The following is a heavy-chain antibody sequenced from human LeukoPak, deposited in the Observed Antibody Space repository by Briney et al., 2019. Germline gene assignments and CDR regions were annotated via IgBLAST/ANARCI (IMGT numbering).Heavy chain of an antibody. CDR2: IYSDSTT. V-gene: IGHV3-66*01. CDR3: ARGGIWGHGFDI. Sequence: GGSLRLSCAASGFTVSSNYMSWARQAPGKGLEWVSIIYSDSTTDYADSVKGRFTISRDSSKNSLYLQLNSLRAEDTAVYYCARGGIWGHGFDIWGQGTLVTVSS. D-gene: IGHD2-15*01. J-gene: IGHJ4*02. CDR1: GFTVSSNY.